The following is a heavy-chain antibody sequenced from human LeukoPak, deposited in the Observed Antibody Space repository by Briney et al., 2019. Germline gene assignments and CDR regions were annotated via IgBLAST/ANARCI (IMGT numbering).Heavy chain of an antibody. CDR1: GGSFSGYY. D-gene: IGHD6-6*01. J-gene: IGHJ4*02. V-gene: IGHV4-34*01. Sequence: SETLSLTCAVYGGSFSGYYWSWIRQPPGKGLEWIGEINHGGSTNYNPSLKSRVTISVDTSKNQFSLKLSSVTAADTAVYYCARAARLVARAFDYWGQGTLVTVSS. CDR3: ARAARLVARAFDY. CDR2: INHGGST.